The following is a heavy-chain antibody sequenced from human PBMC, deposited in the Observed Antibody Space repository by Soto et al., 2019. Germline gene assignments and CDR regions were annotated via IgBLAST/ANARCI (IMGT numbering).Heavy chain of an antibody. CDR1: GFTFCSYA. CDR2: ISYDGSNK. Sequence: QVQLVESGGGVVQPGRSLRLSCAASGFTFCSYAMHWVRQAPGKGLEWVAVISYDGSNKYYADSVKGRFTISRDNSKNTLYLQMNSLRAEDTAVYYCARDPMGRYYGSGSYYFDYWGQGTLVTVSS. CDR3: ARDPMGRYYGSGSYYFDY. D-gene: IGHD3-10*01. J-gene: IGHJ4*02. V-gene: IGHV3-30-3*01.